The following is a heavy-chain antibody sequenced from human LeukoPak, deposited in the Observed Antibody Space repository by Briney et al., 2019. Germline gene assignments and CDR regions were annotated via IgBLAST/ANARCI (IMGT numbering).Heavy chain of an antibody. CDR1: GYTFTGYY. CDR2: INPNSGGT. D-gene: IGHD3-22*01. J-gene: IGHJ4*02. CDR3: AGYDSSGNTTLSDY. V-gene: IGHV1-2*02. Sequence: GASVKVSCKASGYTFTGYYMHWVRQAPGQGLEWMGWINPNSGGTNYAQKLQGRVTMTTDTSTSTAYMELRSLRSDDTAVYYCAGYDSSGNTTLSDYWGQGTLVTVSS.